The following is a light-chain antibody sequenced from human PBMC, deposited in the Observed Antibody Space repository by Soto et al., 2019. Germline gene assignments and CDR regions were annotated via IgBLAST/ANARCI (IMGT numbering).Light chain of an antibody. Sequence: EIAVTQSPGTLSLSPEERATLSCRASQSVSSIYFAWYQQKPGQAPRLLIYGASSRATGIPDRFSGSGSGTDFTLTISRLEPEDFAVYYCQQFGTSPPSTFGQGTRLEIK. V-gene: IGKV3-20*01. J-gene: IGKJ5*01. CDR2: GAS. CDR3: QQFGTSPPST. CDR1: QSVSSIY.